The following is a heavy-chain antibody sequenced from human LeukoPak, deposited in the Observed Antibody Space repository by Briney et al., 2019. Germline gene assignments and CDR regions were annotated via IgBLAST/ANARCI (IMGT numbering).Heavy chain of an antibody. V-gene: IGHV3-23*01. Sequence: GGSLRLSCAASGLTFSSSSMSWVRQPPGKGLEWVSGISVSGITVYSDSVKGRLTISRDNSKNTLYLQMNNLRAEDTALYYCAKGFSVRGRFDPWGQGTLVTVSS. CDR1: GLTFSSSS. CDR3: AKGFSVRGRFDP. CDR2: ISVSGIT. D-gene: IGHD2-15*01. J-gene: IGHJ5*02.